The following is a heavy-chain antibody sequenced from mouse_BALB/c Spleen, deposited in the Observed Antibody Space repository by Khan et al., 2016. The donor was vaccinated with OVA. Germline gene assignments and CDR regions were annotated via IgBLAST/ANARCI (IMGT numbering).Heavy chain of an antibody. CDR3: ASDGSRYNYAMDY. CDR1: GYSITSDYA. D-gene: IGHD2-3*01. Sequence: EVQLVESGPGLVKPSQSLSLTCTVTGYSITSDYAWNWIRQFPGNKLEWMGYISSSGSTNYNPALKSRISITRDTSKNQFFLPLNSVTTEDTATYYCASDGSRYNYAMDYWGQGTSVTVSS. V-gene: IGHV3-2*02. CDR2: ISSSGST. J-gene: IGHJ4*01.